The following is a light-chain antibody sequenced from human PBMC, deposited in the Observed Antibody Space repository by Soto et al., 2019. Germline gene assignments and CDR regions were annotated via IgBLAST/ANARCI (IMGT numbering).Light chain of an antibody. V-gene: IGLV2-14*01. Sequence: QSALTQPASVSGSPGQSITISCTGTASDVGSYNYVSWYQQHPGKAPKHMIYGVSNRPSGVSNRFSGSKSGKTAPLTISVLQVEDEADYYCSSYTSSSPVVFGGGTKLAVL. CDR1: ASDVGSYNY. CDR2: GVS. CDR3: SSYTSSSPVV. J-gene: IGLJ2*01.